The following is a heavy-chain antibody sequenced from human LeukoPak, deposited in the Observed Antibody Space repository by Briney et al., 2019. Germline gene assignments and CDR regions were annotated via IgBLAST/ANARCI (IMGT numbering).Heavy chain of an antibody. V-gene: IGHV4-59*01. CDR1: GGSISSYY. CDR2: IYSSGST. J-gene: IGHJ6*02. D-gene: IGHD2-21*02. CDR3: ARTASRRYYYYYGMDV. Sequence: SETLSLTCTVSGGSISSYYWSWIRQPPGKGLEWIGYIYSSGSTNYNPSLKSRITISVDTSKNQFSLKLSSVTAADTAVYYCARTASRRYYYYYGMDVWGQGTTVTVSS.